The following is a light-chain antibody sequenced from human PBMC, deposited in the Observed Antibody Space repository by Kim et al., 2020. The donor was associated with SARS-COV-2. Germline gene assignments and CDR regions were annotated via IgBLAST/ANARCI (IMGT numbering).Light chain of an antibody. V-gene: IGLV2-8*01. Sequence: GQSVTVSCTGTSSDVGGYNYVSWYQPHPGKAPKLMIYEVSKRPSGVPDRFSGSKSGNTASLTVSGLQAEDEADYYCSSYAGSNKVVFGGGTKLTVL. CDR2: EVS. CDR1: SSDVGGYNY. J-gene: IGLJ2*01. CDR3: SSYAGSNKVV.